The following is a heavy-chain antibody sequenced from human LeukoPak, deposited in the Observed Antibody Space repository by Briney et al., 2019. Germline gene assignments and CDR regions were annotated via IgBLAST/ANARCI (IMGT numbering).Heavy chain of an antibody. CDR3: AKDYY. Sequence: GGSLRLSCAASGFTFDDFPMHWVRQVPGKGLEWVSLISGDGGTTYYADSVEGRFTISRDNSKNSLYLQMNSLRTEDSALYYCAKDYYWGQGTLVTVSS. J-gene: IGHJ4*02. V-gene: IGHV3-43*02. CDR2: ISGDGGTT. CDR1: GFTFDDFP.